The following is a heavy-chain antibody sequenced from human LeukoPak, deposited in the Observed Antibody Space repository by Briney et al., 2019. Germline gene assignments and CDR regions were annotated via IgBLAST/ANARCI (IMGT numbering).Heavy chain of an antibody. CDR1: GFTFSSYA. CDR2: IRGSGGST. V-gene: IGHV3-23*01. D-gene: IGHD4-17*01. Sequence: KSGGSLRLSCAASGFTFSSYAMSWVRQAAGKGLEWVSAIRGSGGSTYNAESVKGRFTISRDNSKNTLYLQMNSLRAEDTAVYYCAKLNGASPLYGMDVWGQGTTVTVSS. CDR3: AKLNGASPLYGMDV. J-gene: IGHJ6*02.